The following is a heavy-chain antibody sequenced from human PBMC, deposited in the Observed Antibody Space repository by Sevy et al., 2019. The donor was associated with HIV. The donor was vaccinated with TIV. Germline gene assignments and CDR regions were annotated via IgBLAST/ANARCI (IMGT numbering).Heavy chain of an antibody. CDR3: ARSRTNYAHYYFDY. CDR1: GFTFSDYY. V-gene: IGHV3-11*06. Sequence: GGSLRLSCAVSGFTFSDYYMTWIRQSPGKGLEWVSYISSGSSYTNYADSVKGRFTISRDNAKNSLYLEIHTLRPEDTAVYYCARSRTNYAHYYFDYWGQGTVVTVS. J-gene: IGHJ4*02. CDR2: ISSGSSYT. D-gene: IGHD1-7*01.